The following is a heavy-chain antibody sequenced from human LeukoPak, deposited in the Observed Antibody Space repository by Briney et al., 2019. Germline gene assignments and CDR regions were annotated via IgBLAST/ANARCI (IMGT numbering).Heavy chain of an antibody. Sequence: TSGGSLRLSCAASGFIFSDYYMSWIRQAPGKGLEWVSYISSGGSSIYYADSVKGRFTISRDNAKNSLYLQMNSLRAEDTAVYYCARQNWSSGYRYYFDYWGQGTLVTVSS. D-gene: IGHD3-22*01. V-gene: IGHV3-11*01. CDR3: ARQNWSSGYRYYFDY. J-gene: IGHJ4*02. CDR1: GFIFSDYY. CDR2: ISSGGSSI.